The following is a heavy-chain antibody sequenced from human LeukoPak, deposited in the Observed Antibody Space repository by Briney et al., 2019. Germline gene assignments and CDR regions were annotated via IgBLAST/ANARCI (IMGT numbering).Heavy chain of an antibody. CDR3: ARFYDFWSGFDY. Sequence: GGSLRLSCAASGFTVSGSYMNWVRQAPGKGLEWVANIKQDGSEKYYVDSVKGRFTISRDNAKNSLHLQMNSLRAEDTAVYYCARFYDFWSGFDYWGQGTLVTVSS. D-gene: IGHD3-3*01. V-gene: IGHV3-7*01. CDR2: IKQDGSEK. J-gene: IGHJ4*02. CDR1: GFTVSGSY.